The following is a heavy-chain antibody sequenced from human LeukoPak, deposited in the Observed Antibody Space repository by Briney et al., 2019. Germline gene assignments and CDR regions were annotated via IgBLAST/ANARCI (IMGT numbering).Heavy chain of an antibody. CDR3: ARGVYNWNIDVFDF. CDR2: INHSGST. J-gene: IGHJ3*01. Sequence: SETLSLTCAVYGGSFSDYYWSWIRQPPGKGLEWIGEINHSGSTNYNPSLKSRVTISVDTSKNQFFLKLNSVTAADTAVYYCARGVYNWNIDVFDFWGQGTMVTVTS. CDR1: GGSFSDYY. D-gene: IGHD1/OR15-1a*01. V-gene: IGHV4-34*01.